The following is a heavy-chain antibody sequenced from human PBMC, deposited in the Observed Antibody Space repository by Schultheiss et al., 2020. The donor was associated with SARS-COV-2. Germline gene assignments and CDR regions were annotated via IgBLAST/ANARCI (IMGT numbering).Heavy chain of an antibody. J-gene: IGHJ6*03. CDR1: GYSISSGYY. CDR3: ARGQGTIFGVVAYYYMDV. V-gene: IGHV4-38-2*01. Sequence: SETLSLTCAVSGYSISSGYYWGWIRQPPGKGLEWIGSIYYSGSTYYNPSLKSRVTISVDTSKNQFSLKLSSVTAADTAVYYCARGQGTIFGVVAYYYMDVWGKGTTVTVSS. CDR2: IYYSGST. D-gene: IGHD3-3*01.